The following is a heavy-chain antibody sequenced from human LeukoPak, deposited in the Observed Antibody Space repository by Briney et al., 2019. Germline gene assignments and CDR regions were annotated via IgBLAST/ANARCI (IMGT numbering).Heavy chain of an antibody. V-gene: IGHV4-59*01. CDR3: ARLSRYCSGGSCYGENWLDS. Sequence: PSETLSLTCSVSGGSISGYYWSWVRQPPGKGLEWIGYIHGSGNTKYNPSLKSRVTIPVDTSTNQFSLKLNSVTAADTAVYYCARLSRYCSGGSCYGENWLDSWGQGTLVTVSS. D-gene: IGHD2-15*01. J-gene: IGHJ5*01. CDR1: GGSISGYY. CDR2: IHGSGNT.